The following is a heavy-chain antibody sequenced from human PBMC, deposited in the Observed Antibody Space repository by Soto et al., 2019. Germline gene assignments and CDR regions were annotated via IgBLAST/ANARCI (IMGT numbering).Heavy chain of an antibody. Sequence: EVQLVESGGGLVQPGGSLRLSCAASGFTVSSNYMSWVRQAPGKGLEWVSVIYSGGTTYYADSVKGRFTISRYNSKNPMYLQMNSLRAEDTAVYYCARNGDSSDYRGWFDPWGQGNRVTVSS. CDR1: GFTVSSNY. D-gene: IGHD3-22*01. J-gene: IGHJ5*02. V-gene: IGHV3-66*01. CDR3: ARNGDSSDYRGWFDP. CDR2: IYSGGTT.